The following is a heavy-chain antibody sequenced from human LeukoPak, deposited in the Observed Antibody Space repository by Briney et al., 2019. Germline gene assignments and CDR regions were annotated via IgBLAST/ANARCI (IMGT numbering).Heavy chain of an antibody. CDR3: APTAGL. CDR2: ISYDGSNK. D-gene: IGHD2-21*02. Sequence: PGRSLXLXXXXXXXXXXSYGMHWVRXAPGKGLEWVAVISYDGSNKYYADSVKGRFTISRDNSKNTLYLQMNSLRAEDAAVYYCAPTAGLWGQGTLVTVSS. V-gene: IGHV3-30*03. J-gene: IGHJ4*02. CDR1: XXXXXSYG.